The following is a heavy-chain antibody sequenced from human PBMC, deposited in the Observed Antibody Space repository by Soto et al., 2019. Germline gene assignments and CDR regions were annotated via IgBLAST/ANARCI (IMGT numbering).Heavy chain of an antibody. V-gene: IGHV3-7*03. J-gene: IGHJ5*02. CDR2: IKFDGSEK. Sequence: LRLSCAASGFDFSVYWMSWVRQAPGKGPEWVANIKFDGSEKQYVDSVKGRFTISRDNARNSVFLQMNSLRAGDTAVYYCVKDGGYCSSATCYSPRNHYFDAWGQGTLVTVS. CDR3: VKDGGYCSSATCYSPRNHYFDA. CDR1: GFDFSVYW. D-gene: IGHD2-2*01.